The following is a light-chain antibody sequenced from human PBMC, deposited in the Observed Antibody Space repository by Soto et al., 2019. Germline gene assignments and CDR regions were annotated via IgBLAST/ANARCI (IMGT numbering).Light chain of an antibody. V-gene: IGLV4-60*03. CDR1: SGHRSYI. CDR2: LEGSGSY. CDR3: ETWDSNIRV. J-gene: IGLJ2*01. Sequence: QSVLTQSSSASASLGSSVKLTCTLSSGHRSYIIAWHQQQPGKAPRYLMKLEGSGSYNKGSGVPDRFSGSSSGADRYLTMSNLQSEDEADYYWETWDSNIRVFGGGTKLTVL.